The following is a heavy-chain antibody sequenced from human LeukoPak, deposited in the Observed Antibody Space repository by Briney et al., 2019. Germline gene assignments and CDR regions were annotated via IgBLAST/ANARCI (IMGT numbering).Heavy chain of an antibody. D-gene: IGHD4-11*01. CDR1: GGSVSSGSYY. Sequence: SETLSLTCTVSGGSVSSGSYYWTWIRQPAGKGLEWIGRVYTSGSTNYNPSLESRVTISVETSKNQFSLKVNSVTAADTAVYYCAREGVYSNQLFDYWGQGALVTVSS. CDR2: VYTSGST. V-gene: IGHV4-61*02. J-gene: IGHJ4*02. CDR3: AREGVYSNQLFDY.